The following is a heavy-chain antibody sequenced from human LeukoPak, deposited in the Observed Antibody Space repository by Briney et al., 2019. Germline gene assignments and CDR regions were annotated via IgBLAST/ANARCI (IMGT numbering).Heavy chain of an antibody. D-gene: IGHD3-16*01. V-gene: IGHV3-7*04. CDR1: GFTFRNYW. Sequence: GGSLRLSCAASGFTFRNYWMRWVRQAPGKRLEWVANIKQDGSEKYYVDSVKGRFTISRDNAKNSLYLHVHSLRVEDKAVYYCARWGGGFDYWGQGTLVTVSS. J-gene: IGHJ4*02. CDR3: ARWGGGFDY. CDR2: IKQDGSEK.